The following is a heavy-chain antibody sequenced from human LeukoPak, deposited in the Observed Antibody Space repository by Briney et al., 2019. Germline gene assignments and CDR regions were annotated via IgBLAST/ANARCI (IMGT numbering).Heavy chain of an antibody. Sequence: GGSLRLSCAASGFTFSGAAMHWVRQASGKGLEWVGRKANSYATAYSASVKGRFTISRDDSKNTAYLQMNSLKTEDSAVYYCMTGTAGFDSRGQGTLVTVSS. V-gene: IGHV3-73*01. CDR3: MTGTAGFDS. J-gene: IGHJ4*02. CDR2: KANSYAT. D-gene: IGHD3-9*01. CDR1: GFTFSGAA.